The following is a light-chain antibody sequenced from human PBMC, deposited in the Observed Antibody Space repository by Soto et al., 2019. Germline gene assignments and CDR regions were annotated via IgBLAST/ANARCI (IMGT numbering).Light chain of an antibody. CDR3: QQSYSTPCT. J-gene: IGKJ4*01. Sequence: DIQMTQSPSSLSASVGDRVTITCRASQSISSYLNWYQQKPGKAPKLLIYAASSLQSGVPSRFSGSGSGTDFTLTIRSLQPEDFATYYCQQSYSTPCTFGGGTNLEIK. V-gene: IGKV1-39*01. CDR1: QSISSY. CDR2: AAS.